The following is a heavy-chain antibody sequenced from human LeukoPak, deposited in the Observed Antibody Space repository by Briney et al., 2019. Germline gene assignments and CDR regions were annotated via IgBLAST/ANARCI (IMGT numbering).Heavy chain of an antibody. CDR3: AREETIDYGMDV. V-gene: IGHV3-30*04. CDR1: GFTFSSYA. Sequence: TGGSLRLSCAASGFTFSSYAMHWVRQAPGKGLEWVAVISYDGSNKYYADSVKGRFTISRDNSKNTLYLQMNSLRAEDTAVYYCAREETIDYGMDVWGQGTTVTVSS. D-gene: IGHD5-24*01. CDR2: ISYDGSNK. J-gene: IGHJ6*02.